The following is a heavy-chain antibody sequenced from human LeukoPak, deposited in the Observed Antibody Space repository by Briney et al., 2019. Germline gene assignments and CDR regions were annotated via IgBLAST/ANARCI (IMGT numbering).Heavy chain of an antibody. CDR2: IKSDGSMT. D-gene: IGHD2-15*01. CDR3: ASQVVGAAFDP. CDR1: GFTFSGYW. J-gene: IGHJ5*02. V-gene: IGHV3-74*01. Sequence: PGGSLRLSCVASGFTFSGYWMHWVRQPPGKGLVWVSRIKSDGSMTNYADSVKGLFTISRDNAKNTLYLQMNSLRGEDTAVYYCASQVVGAAFDPWGQGTLVTVSS.